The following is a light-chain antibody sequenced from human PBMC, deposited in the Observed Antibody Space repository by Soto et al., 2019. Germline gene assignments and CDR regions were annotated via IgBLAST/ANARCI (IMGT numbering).Light chain of an antibody. CDR1: SSDVGTYNY. CDR2: EVT. CDR3: FFFNGRTTIYV. J-gene: IGLJ1*01. V-gene: IGLV2-14*01. Sequence: CTGTSSDVGTYNYVSWYQQHPGKAPKVMTYEVTYRPSVVSNRFSGSKSGNTASLTISGLQAEDEAEYSCFFFNGRTTIYVF.